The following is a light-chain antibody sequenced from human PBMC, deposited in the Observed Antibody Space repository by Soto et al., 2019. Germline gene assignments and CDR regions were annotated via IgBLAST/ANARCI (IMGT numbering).Light chain of an antibody. CDR3: QQRATWPPRFT. CDR2: DAS. V-gene: IGKV3-11*01. CDR1: QSVGRY. J-gene: IGKJ3*01. Sequence: EIVLTQSPATLSLSPGERATLSCRASQSVGRYLGWYQQKPGQAPRLLIYDASNRATGIPDRLSGSGSGTVFTLTISSLEPDDFAVYFCQQRATWPPRFTFGPGTKVDFK.